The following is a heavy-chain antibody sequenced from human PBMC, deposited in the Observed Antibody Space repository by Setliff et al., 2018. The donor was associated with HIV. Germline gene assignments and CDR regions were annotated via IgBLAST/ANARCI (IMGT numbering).Heavy chain of an antibody. V-gene: IGHV4-34*01. D-gene: IGHD6-13*01. J-gene: IGHJ6*02. CDR1: GGSFSGYY. CDR2: INHSGST. Sequence: KTSETLSLTCAVYGGSFSGYYWSWIRQPPGKGLEWIGEINHSGSTNYNPSLKSRVTISVDTSKNQFSLKLSSVTAADTAVYYCMRAEQQLPYYYYYYGMDVWGQGTTVTVSS. CDR3: MRAEQQLPYYYYYYGMDV.